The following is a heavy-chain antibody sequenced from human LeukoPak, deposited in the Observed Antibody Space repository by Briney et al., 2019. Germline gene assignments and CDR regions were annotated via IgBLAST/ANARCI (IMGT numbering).Heavy chain of an antibody. CDR1: GFTFDDYA. J-gene: IGHJ4*02. CDR3: AKQVDQLAPLDY. Sequence: PGRSLRLSCAASGFTFDDYAMHWVRQAPGKGLEWVSGISWNSGSIAYADSVKGRFTISRDNAKNSLYLQMNSLRAEDTAVYYCAKQVDQLAPLDYWGQGTLVTVSS. D-gene: IGHD6-13*01. CDR2: ISWNSGSI. V-gene: IGHV3-9*01.